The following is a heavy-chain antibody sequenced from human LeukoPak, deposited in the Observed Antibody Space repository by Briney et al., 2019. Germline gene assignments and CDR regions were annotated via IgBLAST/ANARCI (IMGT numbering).Heavy chain of an antibody. Sequence: SVKVSCKASGGTFSSYAISWVRQAPGQGLEWMGRIIPIFGTANYAQKLQGRVTITTDESTSTAYMELSSLRSEDTAMYYCARDDSSGVAFVYWGQGTLVTVSS. J-gene: IGHJ4*02. V-gene: IGHV1-69*05. CDR2: IIPIFGTA. CDR1: GGTFSSYA. D-gene: IGHD6-19*01. CDR3: ARDDSSGVAFVY.